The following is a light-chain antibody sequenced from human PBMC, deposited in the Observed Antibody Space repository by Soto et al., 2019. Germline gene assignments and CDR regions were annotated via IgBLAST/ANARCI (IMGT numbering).Light chain of an antibody. CDR2: RAS. V-gene: IGKV1-39*01. CDR3: QQSYSTPFT. Sequence: DIQMTQSPSSLSASVEDSVTITCRATQDISTFLNWYQQRPGKAPNVLIYRASTLQGDVPSRFSGSGSGTDFTLTISGLQPEDFAIYYCQQSYSTPFTFGQGTQVE. CDR1: QDISTF. J-gene: IGKJ2*01.